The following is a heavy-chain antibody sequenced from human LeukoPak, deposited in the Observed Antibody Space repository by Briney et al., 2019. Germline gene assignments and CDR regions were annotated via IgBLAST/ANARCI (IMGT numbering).Heavy chain of an antibody. Sequence: PGGSLRLSCAASGFTFSSYAMHWVRQAPGKGLEYVSAISSNGGSTYYANSVKGRFTISRDNSKNTLYLQMNSLRAEDTAVYYCARAPNSYYYYMDVWGKGTTVTVSS. CDR3: ARAPNSYYYYMDV. CDR2: ISSNGGST. V-gene: IGHV3-64*01. CDR1: GFTFSSYA. J-gene: IGHJ6*03.